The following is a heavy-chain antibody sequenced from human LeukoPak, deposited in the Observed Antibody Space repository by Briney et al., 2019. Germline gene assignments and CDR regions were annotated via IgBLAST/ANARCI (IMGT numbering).Heavy chain of an antibody. CDR1: GFTFSSYG. CDR2: ISYDGSNK. J-gene: IGHJ5*02. V-gene: IGHV3-30*18. Sequence: GGSLRLSCAASGFTFSSYGMHWVRQAPGKGLEWVAVISYDGSNKYYADSVKGRFTISRDNSKNTLYLQMNSLRAEDTAVYYCAKDLRDREVYDSGGYFDWFDPWGQGTLVTVSS. D-gene: IGHD3-22*01. CDR3: AKDLRDREVYDSGGYFDWFDP.